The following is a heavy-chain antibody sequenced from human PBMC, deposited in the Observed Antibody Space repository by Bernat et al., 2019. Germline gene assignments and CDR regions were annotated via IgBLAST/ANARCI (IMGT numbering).Heavy chain of an antibody. CDR3: ARGTSTSAPYMAV. CDR1: GFTFSDYY. Sequence: QVQLVESGGGLVKPGGSLRLSCAAAGFTFSDYYMSWIRQAPGKGLDWVSYISSSSSYPHYADSVQGRFTISRDNATTSLYLPLTSLRAEATAVYYCARGTSTSAPYMAVWGKGTTVTVSS. V-gene: IGHV3-11*05. J-gene: IGHJ6*03. CDR2: ISSSSSYP.